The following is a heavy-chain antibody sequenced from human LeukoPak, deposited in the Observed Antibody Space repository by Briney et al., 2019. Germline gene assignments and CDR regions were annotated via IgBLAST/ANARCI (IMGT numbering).Heavy chain of an antibody. V-gene: IGHV4-59*08. Sequence: PSETLSLTCTVSGGSISSYYWSWIRQPPGKGLEWLGYIYYSGSTSYSPSLKSRVTISLDTSKNQFSLELSSVTAADTAVYYCARYTAAAKGSFDYWGPGTLVTVSS. J-gene: IGHJ4*02. CDR1: GGSISSYY. CDR3: ARYTAAAKGSFDY. D-gene: IGHD2-2*01. CDR2: IYYSGST.